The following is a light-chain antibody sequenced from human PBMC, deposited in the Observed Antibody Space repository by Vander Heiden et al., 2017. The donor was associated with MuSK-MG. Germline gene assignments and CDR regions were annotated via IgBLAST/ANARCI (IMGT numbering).Light chain of an antibody. V-gene: IGKV1-39*01. Sequence: DIQMTQSPSSLSASVRDRVTITCRASQSISNYLNWYQLKPGKAPKLLIYAASSLQSGVPSRFSGSGSGTDFTLTISSLQPEDFATYFCQQSSSTPHTFGQGTKLEIK. CDR1: QSISNY. CDR3: QQSSSTPHT. CDR2: AAS. J-gene: IGKJ2*01.